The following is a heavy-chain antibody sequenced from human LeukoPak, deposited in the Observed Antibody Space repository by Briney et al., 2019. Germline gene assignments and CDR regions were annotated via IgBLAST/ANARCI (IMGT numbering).Heavy chain of an antibody. D-gene: IGHD3-16*01. V-gene: IGHV3-23*01. J-gene: IGHJ4*02. CDR3: GNAYRTDWSGFDH. CDR1: GFIFSNYA. Sequence: GGSLRLSCAASGFIFSNYAMSWVRQAPGKGLEWVSGISAGGGSTFYADSVKGRFTISRDNFKITLYLQMDSLRAEDTAVYYCGNAYRTDWSGFDHWGQGTLVTVCS. CDR2: ISAGGGST.